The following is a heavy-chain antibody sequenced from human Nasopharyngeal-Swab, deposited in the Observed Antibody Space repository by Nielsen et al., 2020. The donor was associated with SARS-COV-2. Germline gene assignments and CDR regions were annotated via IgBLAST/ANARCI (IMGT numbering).Heavy chain of an antibody. CDR3: ARRGLITMIHRWFDP. D-gene: IGHD3-22*01. V-gene: IGHV4-34*01. CDR2: INHSGST. Sequence: WIRKPTGKGLEWIGEINHSGSTNYNPSLKSRVTISVDTSKNQFSLKLSSLTAADTAVYYCARRGLITMIHRWFDPWGQGTLVTVSS. J-gene: IGHJ5*02.